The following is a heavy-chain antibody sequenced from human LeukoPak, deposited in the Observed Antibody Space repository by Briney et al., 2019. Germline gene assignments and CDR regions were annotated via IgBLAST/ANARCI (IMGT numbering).Heavy chain of an antibody. J-gene: IGHJ6*03. Sequence: SENLSLTCTVSGGSISSHYWSWIRQPPGKGLEWIGYIYYSGSTNYNPSLKSRVTISVDTSKNQFSLKLSSMTAADTAVYYCARVEMATIYYYYYYMDVWGKGTTVTVSS. CDR2: IYYSGST. CDR1: GGSISSHY. D-gene: IGHD5-24*01. V-gene: IGHV4-59*11. CDR3: ARVEMATIYYYYYYMDV.